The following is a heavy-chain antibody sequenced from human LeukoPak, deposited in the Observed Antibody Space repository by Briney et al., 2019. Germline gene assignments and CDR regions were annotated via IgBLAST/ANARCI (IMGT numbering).Heavy chain of an antibody. J-gene: IGHJ4*02. CDR3: ARVLGYDILTGLIDY. D-gene: IGHD3-9*01. V-gene: IGHV4-34*01. CDR1: GGSFSGYY. CDR2: INHSGST. Sequence: SETLSLTCAVYGGSFSGYYWSWIRQPPGKGLEWIGEINHSGSTNYNPSLKSRVTISVDTPKNQFSLKLSSVTAADTAVYYCARVLGYDILTGLIDYWGQGTLVTVSS.